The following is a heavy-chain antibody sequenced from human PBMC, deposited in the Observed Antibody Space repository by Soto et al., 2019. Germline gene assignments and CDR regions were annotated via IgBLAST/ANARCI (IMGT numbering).Heavy chain of an antibody. CDR3: AKTIVVVITAPYGMDV. D-gene: IGHD3-22*01. Sequence: AISGSGGSTYYADSVKGRFTISRDNSKNTLYLQMNSLRAEDTAVYYCAKTIVVVITAPYGMDVWGQGTTVT. CDR2: ISGSGGST. J-gene: IGHJ6*02. V-gene: IGHV3-23*01.